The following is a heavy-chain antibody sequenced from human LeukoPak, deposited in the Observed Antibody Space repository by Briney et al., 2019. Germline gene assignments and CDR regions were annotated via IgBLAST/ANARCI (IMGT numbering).Heavy chain of an antibody. D-gene: IGHD1-26*01. CDR2: IYHSGST. Sequence: SETLSLTCTVSGYSISSGYYWGWIRQPPGKGLEWIGSIYHSGSTYYNPSLKSRVTISVDTSKNQFSLKLSSVTAADTAVYYRAREGMELQGRGDYWGQGTLVTVSS. V-gene: IGHV4-38-2*02. CDR3: AREGMELQGRGDY. CDR1: GYSISSGYY. J-gene: IGHJ4*02.